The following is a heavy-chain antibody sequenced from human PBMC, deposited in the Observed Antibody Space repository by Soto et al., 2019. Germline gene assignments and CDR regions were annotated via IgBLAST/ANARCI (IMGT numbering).Heavy chain of an antibody. CDR3: ATDLTSNTHAFDI. D-gene: IGHD7-27*01. CDR1: GYSFISYY. Sequence: ASVKVSCKASGYSFISYYLHWVRQAPGKGLEWMGGFDPEDGETIYAQKFQGRVTMTEDTSTDTAYMELSSLRSEDTAVYYCATDLTSNTHAFDIWGQGTMVTVSS. V-gene: IGHV1-24*01. J-gene: IGHJ3*02. CDR2: FDPEDGET.